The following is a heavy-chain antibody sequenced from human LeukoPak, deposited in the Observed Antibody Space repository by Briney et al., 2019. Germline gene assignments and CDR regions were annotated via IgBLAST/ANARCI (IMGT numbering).Heavy chain of an antibody. J-gene: IGHJ4*02. V-gene: IGHV4-34*01. Sequence: KPSETLSRTCAVYGGSFSGYYWTWIRQPPGKGLEWIGEINHSGSTNYNPSLKGRVTISVDTSKNQFSLRLSSVTAADTAVYYCARDGPGTVGKGIFDYWGQGTLVTVSS. CDR1: GGSFSGYY. CDR2: INHSGST. CDR3: ARDGPGTVGKGIFDY. D-gene: IGHD4-17*01.